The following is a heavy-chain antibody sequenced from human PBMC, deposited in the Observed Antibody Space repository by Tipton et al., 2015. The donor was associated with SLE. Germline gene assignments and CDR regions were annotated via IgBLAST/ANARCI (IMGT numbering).Heavy chain of an antibody. CDR1: DGSLGGYY. J-gene: IGHJ5*02. CDR2: VSHSGRT. D-gene: IGHD2-15*01. V-gene: IGHV4-34*01. Sequence: TLSLTCAVYDGSLGGYYWSWIRQPPGKGLEWIGEVSHSGRTNYIASLKSRVTISIDTSKNQFSLRLNSVVAADTGVYYCAKQGGGPRQCSGGSCYSGWFAPWGQRTLVTVSS. CDR3: AKQGGGPRQCSGGSCYSGWFAP.